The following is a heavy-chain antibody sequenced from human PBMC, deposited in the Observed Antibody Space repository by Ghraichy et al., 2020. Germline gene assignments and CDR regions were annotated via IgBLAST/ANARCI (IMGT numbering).Heavy chain of an antibody. V-gene: IGHV4-39*01. J-gene: IGHJ4*02. CDR1: GGSISSSSYY. CDR3: ARHTTGYTEDSSGYFVDY. CDR2: IYYSGST. D-gene: IGHD3-22*01. Sequence: SETLSLTCTVSGGSISSSSYYWGWIRQPPGKGLEWIGSIYYSGSTYYNPSLKSRVTISVDTSKNQFSLKLSSVTAADTAVYYCARHTTGYTEDSSGYFVDYWGQGTLVTVSS.